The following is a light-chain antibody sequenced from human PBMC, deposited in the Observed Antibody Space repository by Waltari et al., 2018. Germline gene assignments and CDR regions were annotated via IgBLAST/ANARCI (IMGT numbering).Light chain of an antibody. CDR3: MQGTHWPRT. V-gene: IGKV2-30*01. J-gene: IGKJ1*01. Sequence: DVVMTQSPLSLPVTLGQPASISCRSSQSLLNSDGYTYVNWFQQRPCQSPRRLIYKVSYREPGVPDRFSGSGSGTDFTLKISRVEAEDVGVYYCMQGTHWPRTFGQGIKVEIK. CDR2: KVS. CDR1: QSLLNSDGYTY.